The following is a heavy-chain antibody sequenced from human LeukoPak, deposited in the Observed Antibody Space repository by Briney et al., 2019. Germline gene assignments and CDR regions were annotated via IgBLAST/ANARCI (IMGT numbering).Heavy chain of an antibody. J-gene: IGHJ4*02. CDR1: GGSISSYY. Sequence: SETLSLTCTVSGGSISSYYWSWIRQPPGKGLEWIGYIYYSGSTNYNPSLKSRVTISVDTSKNQFSLKLSSVTAADTAVYYCASSSPYYYDSSGYPNDYWGQGTLVTVSS. V-gene: IGHV4-59*08. CDR2: IYYSGST. D-gene: IGHD3-22*01. CDR3: ASSSPYYYDSSGYPNDY.